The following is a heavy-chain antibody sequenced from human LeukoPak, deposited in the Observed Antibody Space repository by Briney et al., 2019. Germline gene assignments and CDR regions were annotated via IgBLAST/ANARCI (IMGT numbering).Heavy chain of an antibody. CDR2: INPNSGGT. CDR1: GYTFTGYY. Sequence: GASVKVSCKASGYTFTGYYMHWVRQAPGQGLEWMGWINPNSGGTNYAQKFQGRVTMTRDTSISTAYMELSRLRSDDTAVYYCARGSTMARGDGAFDYWGQGTLVTVSS. CDR3: ARGSTMARGDGAFDY. D-gene: IGHD3-10*01. V-gene: IGHV1-2*02. J-gene: IGHJ4*02.